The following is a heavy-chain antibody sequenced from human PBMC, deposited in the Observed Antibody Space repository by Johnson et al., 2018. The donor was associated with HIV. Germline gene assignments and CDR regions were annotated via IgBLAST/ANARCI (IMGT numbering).Heavy chain of an antibody. CDR3: ASQLGRDAFDS. V-gene: IGHV3-30*02. CDR2: IRFDETIK. Sequence: QVQLVESGGGLVQPGGSLRLSCVASGFTFSSYAMTWVRQAPGKGLEWVAFIRFDETIKYYGDSVKGRFTISRDNSKNSLYLQMNSLRAEYTAVYYCASQLGRDAFDSWGQVTMVTVSS. CDR1: GFTFSSYA. D-gene: IGHD7-27*01. J-gene: IGHJ3*02.